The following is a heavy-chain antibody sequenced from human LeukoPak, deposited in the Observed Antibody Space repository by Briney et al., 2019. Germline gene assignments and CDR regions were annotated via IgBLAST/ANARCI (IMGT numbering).Heavy chain of an antibody. CDR1: GYTFTSYG. Sequence: ASVKVSCKASGYTFTSYGISWVRQAPGQGLEWMGWISAYNGNTNYAQKLQGRVTMTTDTSTSTAYMELRSLRSDDTAVYYCAREMYSGSYYYWFDPWGQGTLVTVSS. D-gene: IGHD1-26*01. CDR2: ISAYNGNT. J-gene: IGHJ5*02. CDR3: AREMYSGSYYYWFDP. V-gene: IGHV1-18*01.